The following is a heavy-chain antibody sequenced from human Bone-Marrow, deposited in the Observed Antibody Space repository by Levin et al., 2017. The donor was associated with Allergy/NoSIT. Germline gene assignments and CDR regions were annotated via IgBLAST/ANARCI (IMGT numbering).Heavy chain of an antibody. D-gene: IGHD6-6*01. Sequence: SETLSLTCAVYGGSFSGYYWSWIRQPPGKGLEWIGEINHSGSTNYNPSLKSRVTISVDTSKNQFSLKLSSVTAADTAVYYCARGRAARPNWYFDLWGRGTLVTVSS. CDR3: ARGRAARPNWYFDL. J-gene: IGHJ2*01. V-gene: IGHV4-34*01. CDR1: GGSFSGYY. CDR2: INHSGST.